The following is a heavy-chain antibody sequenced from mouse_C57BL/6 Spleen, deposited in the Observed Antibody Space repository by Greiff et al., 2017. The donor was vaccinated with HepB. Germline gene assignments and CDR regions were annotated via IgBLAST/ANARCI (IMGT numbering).Heavy chain of an antibody. CDR3: ASLLDYFDY. J-gene: IGHJ2*01. V-gene: IGHV5-17*01. CDR2: ISSGSSTI. CDR1: GFTFSDYG. D-gene: IGHD2-10*01. Sequence: DVKLVESGGGLVKPGGSLKLSCAASGFTFSDYGMHWVRQAPEKGLEWVAYISSGSSTIYYADTVKGRFTISRDNAKNTLFLQMTSLRSEDTAMYYCASLLDYFDYWGQGTTLTVSS.